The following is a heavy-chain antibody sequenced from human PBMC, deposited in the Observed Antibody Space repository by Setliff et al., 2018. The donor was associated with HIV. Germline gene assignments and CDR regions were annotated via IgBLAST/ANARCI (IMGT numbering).Heavy chain of an antibody. J-gene: IGHJ6*01. Sequence: SETLSLTCSVSGGSISSYYWSWIRQPPGKGLEWIGCLYNSGSTNYNPSLKSRVTISVDASKNQFSLKPSSVTAADTAVYYCARDRGLRYFDWLFMDVWGKGTTVTVSS. D-gene: IGHD3-9*01. V-gene: IGHV4-59*01. CDR2: LYNSGST. CDR1: GGSISSYY. CDR3: ARDRGLRYFDWLFMDV.